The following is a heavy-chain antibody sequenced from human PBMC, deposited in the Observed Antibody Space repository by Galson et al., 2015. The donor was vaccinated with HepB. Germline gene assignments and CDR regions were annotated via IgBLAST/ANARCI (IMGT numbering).Heavy chain of an antibody. D-gene: IGHD2-21*02. V-gene: IGHV3-23*01. CDR2: ISGSGATT. CDR3: AKEPPYCGGDCYSVSDV. J-gene: IGHJ4*02. Sequence: SLRLSCAASRFTFSTYAITWVRQAPGKGLEWVSVISGSGATTFYADSVKGRFIIYRDNSKNTVYLQMDSLRADDTAIYYCAKEPPYCGGDCYSVSDVWGQGTLVTVSS. CDR1: RFTFSTYA.